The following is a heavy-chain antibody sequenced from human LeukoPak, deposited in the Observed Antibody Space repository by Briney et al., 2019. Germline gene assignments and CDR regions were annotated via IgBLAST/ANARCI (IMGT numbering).Heavy chain of an antibody. J-gene: IGHJ6*02. D-gene: IGHD3-10*01. CDR3: ARDMVRGVIIDYYYYGMDV. Sequence: GGSLRLSCAASGYTFSSYGMHWVRQAPGKGLEWVAFIRFDGTIKDYADSVKGRFTISRDNSKNTLYLQMNSLRAEDTAVYYCARDMVRGVIIDYYYYGMDVWGQGTTVTVSS. V-gene: IGHV3-30*02. CDR1: GYTFSSYG. CDR2: IRFDGTIK.